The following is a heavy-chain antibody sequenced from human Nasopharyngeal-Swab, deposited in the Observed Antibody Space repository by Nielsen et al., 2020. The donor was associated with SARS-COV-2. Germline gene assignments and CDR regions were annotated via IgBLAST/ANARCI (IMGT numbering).Heavy chain of an antibody. CDR1: GYTLTELS. Sequence: ASVKVSCKVSGYTLTELSMHWVRQAPGKGLEWMGGFDPEDGETIYAQKFQGRVTMTEDTSTDTAYMELSSLRSEDTAVYYCATGPTVVRGGWFDPWGQGTLVTVSS. V-gene: IGHV1-24*01. D-gene: IGHD4-23*01. J-gene: IGHJ5*02. CDR3: ATGPTVVRGGWFDP. CDR2: FDPEDGET.